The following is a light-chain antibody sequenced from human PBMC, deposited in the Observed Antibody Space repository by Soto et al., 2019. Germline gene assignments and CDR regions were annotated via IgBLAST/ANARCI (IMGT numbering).Light chain of an antibody. CDR1: HDIRDY. V-gene: IGKV1-33*01. J-gene: IGKJ3*01. Sequence: IQMTQSPSSLSASVGDRVTLTCQASHDIRDYLNWYQQKPGKPPKLLIYAASNLQTGVPSRFSGSGSGTDFTLTISSLQHEDFEPYFCHQYDSLHQTLRPGTKVDIK. CDR3: HQYDSLHQT. CDR2: AAS.